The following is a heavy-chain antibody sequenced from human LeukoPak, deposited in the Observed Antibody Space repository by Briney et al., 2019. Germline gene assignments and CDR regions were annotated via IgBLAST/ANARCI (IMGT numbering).Heavy chain of an antibody. D-gene: IGHD6-13*01. J-gene: IGHJ4*02. CDR1: GGSISSSSYY. CDR2: IYYSGST. V-gene: IGHV4-39*07. CDR3: ARGSSWYAYFDY. Sequence: SETLSLTCTVSGGSISSSSYYWGWIRQPAGKGLEWIGTIYYSGSTNYNPSLKSRVTMSVDTSKNQFSLKLSSVTAADTAVYYCARGSSWYAYFDYWGQGTLVTVSS.